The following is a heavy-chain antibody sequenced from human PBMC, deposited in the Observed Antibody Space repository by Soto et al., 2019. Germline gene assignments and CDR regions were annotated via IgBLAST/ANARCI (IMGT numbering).Heavy chain of an antibody. D-gene: IGHD3-16*01. Sequence: PSETLSLTCTVSGGSVSSGSYYWSWIRQPPGKGLEWIGYIYYSGSTNYNPSLKSRVTISVDTSKNQFSLKLSSVTAADTAVYYGAKSTFGGLTIDYWGQGTPVTVSS. CDR3: AKSTFGGLTIDY. CDR2: IYYSGST. J-gene: IGHJ4*02. CDR1: GGSVSSGSYY. V-gene: IGHV4-61*01.